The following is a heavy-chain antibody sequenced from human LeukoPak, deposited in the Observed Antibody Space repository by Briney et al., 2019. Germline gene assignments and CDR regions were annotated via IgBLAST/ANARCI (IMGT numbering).Heavy chain of an antibody. V-gene: IGHV4-39*07. J-gene: IGHJ5*02. Sequence: PSETLSLTCTVSGGSISSSSYYWGWIRQPPGKGLEWIGSIYYSGSTYYNPSLKSRVTISVDTSKNQFSLKLSSVTAADTAVYYCARIRTAMVNPFDPWGQGTLVTVSS. CDR1: GGSISSSSYY. CDR3: ARIRTAMVNPFDP. D-gene: IGHD5-18*01. CDR2: IYYSGST.